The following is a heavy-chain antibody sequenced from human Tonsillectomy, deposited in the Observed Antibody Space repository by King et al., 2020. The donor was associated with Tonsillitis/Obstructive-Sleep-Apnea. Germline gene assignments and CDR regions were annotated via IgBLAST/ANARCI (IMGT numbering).Heavy chain of an antibody. CDR3: ARSRLPLSTFHYMDV. D-gene: IGHD2/OR15-2a*01. CDR2: IYYSGST. J-gene: IGHJ6*03. CDR1: GGSISSGGYY. Sequence: VQLQESGPGLVKPSQTLSLTCTVSGGSISSGGYYWSWIRQHPGKGLEWIGYIYYSGSTYYNPSLKSLVTISVDTSKNQFSLKLSSVTAADTAVYYCARSRLPLSTFHYMDVWGKGTTVTVSS. V-gene: IGHV4-31*01.